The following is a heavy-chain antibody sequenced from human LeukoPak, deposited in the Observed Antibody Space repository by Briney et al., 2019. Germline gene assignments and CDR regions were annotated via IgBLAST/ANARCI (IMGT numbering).Heavy chain of an antibody. Sequence: GASVKVSCKASGYTFTGYYMHWVRQAPGQGLKWMGWINPNSGGTNYAQKFQGRVTMTRDTSISTAYMELSRLRSDDTAAYYCARRTLVGATHFDYWGQGTLVTVSS. CDR1: GYTFTGYY. CDR2: INPNSGGT. J-gene: IGHJ4*02. V-gene: IGHV1-2*02. D-gene: IGHD1-26*01. CDR3: ARRTLVGATHFDY.